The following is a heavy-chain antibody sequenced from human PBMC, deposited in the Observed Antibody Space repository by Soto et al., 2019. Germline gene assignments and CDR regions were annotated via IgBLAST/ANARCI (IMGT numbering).Heavy chain of an antibody. J-gene: IGHJ4*02. Sequence: ASVKVSCKVSGYTLTELSMHWVRQAPGKGLEWMGGFDPEDGETIYAQKFQGRVTMTEDTSTDTAYMELSSLRSEDTAVYYCATEPITMVRGVNPVFDYWGQGTLVTVSS. CDR3: ATEPITMVRGVNPVFDY. D-gene: IGHD3-10*01. CDR1: GYTLTELS. V-gene: IGHV1-24*01. CDR2: FDPEDGET.